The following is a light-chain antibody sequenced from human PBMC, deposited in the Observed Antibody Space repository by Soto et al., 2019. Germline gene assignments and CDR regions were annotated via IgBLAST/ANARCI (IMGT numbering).Light chain of an antibody. J-gene: IGKJ2*01. CDR1: QSVSSN. Sequence: EIVMTQSPANLSVSPGERATLSCRASQSVSSNLAWYQQKPGQGPRLLIYCASTRATSIPARFSGSGSGTEFTLTINSLQSEDSAVYYCQQYNKWPPYTFGQGTKLEIK. V-gene: IGKV3-15*01. CDR3: QQYNKWPPYT. CDR2: CAS.